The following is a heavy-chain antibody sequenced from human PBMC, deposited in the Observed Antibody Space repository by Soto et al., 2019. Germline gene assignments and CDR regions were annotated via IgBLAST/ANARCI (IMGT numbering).Heavy chain of an antibody. Sequence: GGSLRLSCAASGFTFSSYAMHWVRQAPGKGLEWVAVISYDGSNKYYADSVKGRFTISRDNSKNTLYLQMNSLRAEDTAVYYCAKDPEYSGYAAQEGYWGQGTLVTVSS. CDR1: GFTFSSYA. J-gene: IGHJ4*02. CDR3: AKDPEYSGYAAQEGY. V-gene: IGHV3-30-3*01. D-gene: IGHD5-12*01. CDR2: ISYDGSNK.